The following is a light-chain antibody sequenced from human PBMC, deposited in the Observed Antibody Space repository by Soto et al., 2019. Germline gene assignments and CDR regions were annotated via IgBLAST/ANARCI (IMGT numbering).Light chain of an antibody. CDR3: KESYSXPYT. CDR2: AAS. CDR1: QSISTY. V-gene: IGKV1-39*01. Sequence: DIQMTQSPSSLSASLLYRLTITCRASQSISTYLNWYQQKPGKAPKLLIYAASSFQSGVPSRFSGSGYGTDFTLTISSLQPEDFATYFSKESYSXPYTCGLGTKV. J-gene: IGKJ2*01.